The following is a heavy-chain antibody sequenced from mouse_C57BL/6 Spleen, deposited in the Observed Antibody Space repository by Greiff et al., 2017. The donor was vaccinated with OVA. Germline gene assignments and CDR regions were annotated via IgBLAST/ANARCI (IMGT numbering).Heavy chain of an antibody. CDR1: GFTFSDYG. D-gene: IGHD1-1*01. CDR2: ISSGSSTI. J-gene: IGHJ2*01. V-gene: IGHV5-17*01. CDR3: ARPYYYGSSFDY. Sequence: EVQVVESGGGLVKPGGSLKLSCAASGFTFSDYGMHWVRQAPEKGLEWVAYISSGSSTIYYADTVKGRFTISRDNAKNTLFLQMTRLRSEDTAMYYCARPYYYGSSFDYWGQGTTLTVSS.